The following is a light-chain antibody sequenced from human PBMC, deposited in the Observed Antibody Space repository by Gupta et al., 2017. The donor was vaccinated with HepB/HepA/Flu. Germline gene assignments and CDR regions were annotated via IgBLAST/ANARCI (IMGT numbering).Light chain of an antibody. J-gene: IGKJ4*01. CDR2: DAS. Sequence: EIVLTQSPATLSLSPGERATLSCRASQSVSSYLAWYQKKPGQAPRLLIYDASNRATVIPARFSGSGSGTDFTLTISSLEPEDFAVYYCQQRSNWPRGITFGGGSKVGIK. V-gene: IGKV3-11*01. CDR3: QQRSNWPRGIT. CDR1: QSVSSY.